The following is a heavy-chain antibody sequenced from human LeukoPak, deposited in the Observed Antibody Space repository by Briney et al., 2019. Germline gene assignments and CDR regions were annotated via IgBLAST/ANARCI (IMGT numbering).Heavy chain of an antibody. CDR3: STARAFDSRSFDY. CDR2: IDPTDSYT. CDR1: GYSFTSYW. J-gene: IGHJ4*02. D-gene: IGHD5-12*01. V-gene: IGHV5-10-1*01. Sequence: PGESLKISCEGSGYSFTSYWISWVRQMPGKGLEWMGRIDPTDSYTNYSPSFQGHVTISADKSINTANLQWASLKASDTAMYYCSTARAFDSRSFDYWGQGSLVTVSS.